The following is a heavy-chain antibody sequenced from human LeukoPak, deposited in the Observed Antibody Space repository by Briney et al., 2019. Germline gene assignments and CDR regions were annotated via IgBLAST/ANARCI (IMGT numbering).Heavy chain of an antibody. Sequence: PGGSLRLSCAASGFTVSSNYMSWVRQAPGKGLEWVSVIYSGGTTSYADSVKGRFTISRDNSQNTLFLQLNSVRAEDTAVYYCARVSSYGSGSYYHYYFDYWGQGPLVTVSS. J-gene: IGHJ4*02. CDR1: GFTVSSNY. V-gene: IGHV3-53*01. CDR3: ARVSSYGSGSYYHYYFDY. D-gene: IGHD3-10*01. CDR2: IYSGGTT.